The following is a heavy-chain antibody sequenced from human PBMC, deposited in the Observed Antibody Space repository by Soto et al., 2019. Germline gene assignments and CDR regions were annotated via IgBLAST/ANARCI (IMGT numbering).Heavy chain of an antibody. Sequence: QVQLVQSGAEVKKPGASVKVSCKASGYTFTSEGISWVRQAPGQGLEWMGWISAYNGNTNYAQKLQGRDTMTTDTSTSTAYMELRSLRSDDTAVYYCARSGITYYYDSSGYYYFDYWGQRTLVTVSS. CDR2: ISAYNGNT. CDR3: ARSGITYYYDSSGYYYFDY. D-gene: IGHD3-22*01. J-gene: IGHJ4*02. V-gene: IGHV1-18*01. CDR1: GYTFTSEG.